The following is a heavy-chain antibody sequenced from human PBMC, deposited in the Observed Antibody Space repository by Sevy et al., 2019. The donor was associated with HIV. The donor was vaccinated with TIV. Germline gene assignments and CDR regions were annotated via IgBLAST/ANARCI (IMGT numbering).Heavy chain of an antibody. J-gene: IGHJ4*02. CDR2: ISAYNGNT. D-gene: IGHD1-7*01. Sequence: ASVKVSCKASGYTFNSYTINWVRQAPGQGLEWMGWISAYNGNTNYAQTFQVRVTMTTDTSMSTAYMELRSLRSDDTAVYYCARVGDWNFQYHYWGQGTLVTVSS. CDR3: ARVGDWNFQYHY. V-gene: IGHV1-18*01. CDR1: GYTFNSYT.